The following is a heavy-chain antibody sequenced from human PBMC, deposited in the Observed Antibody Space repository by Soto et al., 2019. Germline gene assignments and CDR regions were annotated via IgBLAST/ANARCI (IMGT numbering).Heavy chain of an antibody. CDR3: ARVGSSGWSHYYYGMDV. CDR1: GYSFTNYW. D-gene: IGHD6-13*01. J-gene: IGHJ6*02. Sequence: PGESLKISCKGSGYSFTNYWIGWVRHRPGKGLEGVGIIYPGDSYTRYSPSFEGQVTISAHKSISTAYVQWSNLKASDTAMYYCARVGSSGWSHYYYGMDVWGQGTTVTVSS. CDR2: IYPGDSYT. V-gene: IGHV5-51*01.